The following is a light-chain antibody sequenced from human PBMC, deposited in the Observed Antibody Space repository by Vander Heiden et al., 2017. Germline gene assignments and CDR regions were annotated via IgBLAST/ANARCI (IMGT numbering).Light chain of an antibody. CDR3: SSYTTSNTWV. CDR2: DVS. CDR1: SSDVDDYNY. Sequence: QSDLTQPASVSGSPGQSITISCTGTSSDVDDYNYVSWYQQHPGKAPKLMIYDVSNRPSGVSNRFSGSRSGNTASLTISGLQAEDEADYYCSSYTTSNTWVFGGGTKLTAL. J-gene: IGLJ3*02. V-gene: IGLV2-14*01.